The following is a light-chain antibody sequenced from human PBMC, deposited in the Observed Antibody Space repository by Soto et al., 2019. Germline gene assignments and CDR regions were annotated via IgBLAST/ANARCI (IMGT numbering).Light chain of an antibody. Sequence: EIELTQSPGTLSLSPGERATLSCRASQGVSSNYLAWYKQKSGQAPRILLYATSSRATGIPERFSGSGSGTDFTLTISRLEPEDFAVYDCQHYGSSRTFGQGTKVDIK. CDR3: QHYGSSRT. CDR1: QGVSSNY. CDR2: ATS. J-gene: IGKJ1*01. V-gene: IGKV3-20*01.